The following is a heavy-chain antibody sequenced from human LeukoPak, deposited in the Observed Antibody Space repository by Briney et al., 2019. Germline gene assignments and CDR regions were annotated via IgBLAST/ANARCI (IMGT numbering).Heavy chain of an antibody. J-gene: IGHJ4*02. CDR2: ISYRGDEK. D-gene: IGHD6-19*01. V-gene: IGHV3-30-3*01. CDR3: AREGSSGWFPH. Sequence: PGRSLRLSCATSGFTFSTYPMHWVRQAPGKRLEWVAIISYRGDEKHYADSVKGRFTISRDNSKNILYLQMDTLRPEDTAIYYRAREGSSGWFPHWGQGTLVTVSS. CDR1: GFTFSTYP.